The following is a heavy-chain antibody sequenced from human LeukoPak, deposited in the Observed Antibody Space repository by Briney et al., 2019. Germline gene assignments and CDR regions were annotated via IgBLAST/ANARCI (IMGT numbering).Heavy chain of an antibody. J-gene: IGHJ4*02. CDR2: IWYDGSNK. D-gene: IGHD4-17*01. Sequence: PGRSLRLSCAASGFTFSSYGMHWVRQAPGKGLEWVAVIWYDGSNKYYADSVKGRFTISRDNSKNKLYLQMNSLRAEDTAVYYCARGDYGDPFDYWGQGTLVTVSS. V-gene: IGHV3-33*01. CDR3: ARGDYGDPFDY. CDR1: GFTFSSYG.